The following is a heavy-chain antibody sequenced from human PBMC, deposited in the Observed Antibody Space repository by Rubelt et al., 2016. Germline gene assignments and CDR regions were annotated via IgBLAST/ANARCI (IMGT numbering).Heavy chain of an antibody. D-gene: IGHD3-16*01. CDR2: IYYSWSP. CDR1: GGSISSYY. V-gene: IGHV4-59*08. J-gene: IGHJ6*02. Sequence: QVQLQESGPGLVKPSETLSLTCTVSGGSISSYYWSWIRQPPGKGLEWIGCIYYSWSPNYNPSLKSRVTISVDMSKNQFSLKLSTVTAADTVVYYCARLPFWVYGMDVWGQGTTVTVSS. CDR3: ARLPFWVYGMDV.